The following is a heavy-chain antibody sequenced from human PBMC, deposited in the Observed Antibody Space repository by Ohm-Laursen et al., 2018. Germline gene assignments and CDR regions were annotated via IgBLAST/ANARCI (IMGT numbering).Heavy chain of an antibody. CDR2: ISTSSSTI. D-gene: IGHD2-2*01. J-gene: IGHJ4*02. V-gene: IGHV3-48*01. CDR1: GFTFSSYS. Sequence: RLSCTASGFTFSSYSMNWVRQAPGKGLEWVSYISTSSSTIYYADSVKGRFTISRDNAKNSLYLQMNSLRAEDTAVYYCARDGVVVVPAAFYFDYWGQGALVTVSS. CDR3: ARDGVVVVPAAFYFDY.